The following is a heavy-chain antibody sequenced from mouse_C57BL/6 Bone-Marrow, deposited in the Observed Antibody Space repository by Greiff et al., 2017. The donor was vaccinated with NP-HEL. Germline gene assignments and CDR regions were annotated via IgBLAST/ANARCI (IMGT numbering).Heavy chain of an antibody. J-gene: IGHJ4*01. CDR1: GFSFNTYA. V-gene: IGHV10-1*01. Sequence: EVQVVESGGGLVQPKGSLKLSCAASGFSFNTYAMNWVRQAPGKGLEWVARIRSKSNNYATYYADSVKDRFTISRDDSESMLYLQMNNLKTEGTAMYYCVRRHMDYWGQGTSVTVSS. CDR2: IRSKSNNYAT. CDR3: VRRHMDY.